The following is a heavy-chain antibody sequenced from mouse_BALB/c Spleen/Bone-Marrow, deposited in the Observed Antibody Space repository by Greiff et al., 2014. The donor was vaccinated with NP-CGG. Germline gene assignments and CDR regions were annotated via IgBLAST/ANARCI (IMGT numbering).Heavy chain of an antibody. CDR1: GYTFTDYE. Sequence: VQLQESGAELVRPGASVTLSCKASGYTFTDYEMHWVKQTPVHGLEWIGTLDPETGGTAYNQKFKDMATLTADKSSTTAYMELRSLTSEDSAVYYCANWGYYAMDYWGQGILVTVSS. D-gene: IGHD4-1*01. V-gene: IGHV1-15*01. CDR3: ANWGYYAMDY. CDR2: LDPETGGT. J-gene: IGHJ4*01.